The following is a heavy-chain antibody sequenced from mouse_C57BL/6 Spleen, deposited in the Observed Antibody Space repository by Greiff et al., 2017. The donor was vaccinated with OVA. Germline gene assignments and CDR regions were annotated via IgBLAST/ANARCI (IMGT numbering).Heavy chain of an antibody. J-gene: IGHJ3*01. D-gene: IGHD2-1*01. CDR3: ARGASGNYEGFAY. CDR1: GYAFSSYW. V-gene: IGHV1-80*01. CDR2: IYPGDGDT. Sequence: QVQLQQSGAELVKPGASVKISCKASGYAFSSYWLNWVKQRPGTGLEWIGQIYPGDGDTTYNGKFTGKATLTADKSSSTAYMQLSSLTSEDSAVYFCARGASGNYEGFAYWGQGTLVTVSA.